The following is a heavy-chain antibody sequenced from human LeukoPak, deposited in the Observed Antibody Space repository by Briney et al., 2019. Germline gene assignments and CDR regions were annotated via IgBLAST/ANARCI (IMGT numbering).Heavy chain of an antibody. D-gene: IGHD1-26*01. CDR3: ATPSMGATLAPAFDI. Sequence: ASVTVSCKASGYTFTSNYMHWVRQAPGQGLEWMGIINPSGGSTSYAQKFQGRVTMTRDTSTSTVYMELSSLRSEDTAVYYCATPSMGATLAPAFDIWGQGTMVTVSS. CDR1: GYTFTSNY. J-gene: IGHJ3*02. V-gene: IGHV1-46*01. CDR2: INPSGGST.